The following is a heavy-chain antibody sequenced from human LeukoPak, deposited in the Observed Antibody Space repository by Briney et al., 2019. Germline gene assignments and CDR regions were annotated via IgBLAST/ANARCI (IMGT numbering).Heavy chain of an antibody. CDR2: IHTSGST. J-gene: IGHJ3*02. CDR3: ARDSEDGDDAFDI. Sequence: SQTLSLTCTVSGGSISSGSYYWSWIRQPAGKGLEWIGRIHTSGSTNYNPSLKSRVTISVDTSKNQFSLKLSSVTAADTAVYYCARDSEDGDDAFDIWGQGTMVTVSS. D-gene: IGHD4-17*01. CDR1: GGSISSGSYY. V-gene: IGHV4-61*02.